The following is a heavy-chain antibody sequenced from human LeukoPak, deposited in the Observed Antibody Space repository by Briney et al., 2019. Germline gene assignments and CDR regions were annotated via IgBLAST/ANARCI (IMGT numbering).Heavy chain of an antibody. J-gene: IGHJ4*02. CDR1: GFTFSSYS. CDR3: AKDPGGGRPPDY. Sequence: GGSLRLSCAASGFTFSSYSMNWVRQAPGKGLEWVSSISSSSSYIYYADSVKGRFTISRDNAKNSLYLQMNSLRAEDTAVYYCAKDPGGGRPPDYWGQGTLVTVSS. V-gene: IGHV3-21*04. D-gene: IGHD4-23*01. CDR2: ISSSSSYI.